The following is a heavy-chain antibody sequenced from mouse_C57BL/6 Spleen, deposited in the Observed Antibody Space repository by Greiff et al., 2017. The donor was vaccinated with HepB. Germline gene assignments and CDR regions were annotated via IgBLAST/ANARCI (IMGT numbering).Heavy chain of an antibody. J-gene: IGHJ1*03. CDR2: INPNNGGT. CDR1: GYTFTDYY. Sequence: VQLQQSGPELVKPGASVKISCKASGYTFTDYYMNWVKQSHGKSLEWIGDINPNNGGTSYNQKFKGKATLTVDKSSSTAYMELRSLTSEDSAVYYCARGGNYSNWYFDVWGTGTTVTVSS. CDR3: ARGGNYSNWYFDV. D-gene: IGHD2-5*01. V-gene: IGHV1-26*01.